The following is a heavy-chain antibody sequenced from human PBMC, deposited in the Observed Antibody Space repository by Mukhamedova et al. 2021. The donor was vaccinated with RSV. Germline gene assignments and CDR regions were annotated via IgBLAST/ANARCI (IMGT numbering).Heavy chain of an antibody. V-gene: IGHV3-53*01. CDR2: MYSGDNT. J-gene: IGHJ4*02. CDR3: AKAPPMDY. Sequence: MYSGDNTYHADAVKGRFTISRDKSTNTLYLQMNSLRAEDTAVYYCAKAPPMDYWGQGSLVTVSS.